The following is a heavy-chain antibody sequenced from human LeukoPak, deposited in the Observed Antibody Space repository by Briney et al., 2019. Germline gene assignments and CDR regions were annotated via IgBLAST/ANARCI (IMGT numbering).Heavy chain of an antibody. D-gene: IGHD1-26*01. CDR1: GFTFRDYA. CDR3: AKIGSPRVCFAP. CDR2: IKKRSAAT. Sequence: GGSLRLSCAASGFTFRDYAMTWIRQAPGKGLEWISYIKKRSAATYYADSVTGRFVISRDDAKNSLNLHLTNLRVEDTATYFCAKIGSPRVCFAPGGQEPLVVVSS. J-gene: IGHJ5*02. V-gene: IGHV3-11*01.